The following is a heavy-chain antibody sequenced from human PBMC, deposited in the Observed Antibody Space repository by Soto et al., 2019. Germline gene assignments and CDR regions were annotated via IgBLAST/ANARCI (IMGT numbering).Heavy chain of an antibody. CDR2: IYSGGKT. V-gene: IGHV3-53*01. D-gene: IGHD3-10*01. J-gene: IGHJ5*02. Sequence: EVQLVESGGGLIQPGGSLRLSCAASGFTVSGNYMSCVRQAPGKGLEWVSVIYSGGKTYYADSVKGRFTISRDNSKNTLYLQMNSLRAEDTAVFYCASLGWDGVRALDPWGQGTLVTVSS. CDR3: ASLGWDGVRALDP. CDR1: GFTVSGNY.